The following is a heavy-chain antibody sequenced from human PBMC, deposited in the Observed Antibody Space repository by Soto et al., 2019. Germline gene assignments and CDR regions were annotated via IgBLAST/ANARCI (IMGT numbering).Heavy chain of an antibody. CDR1: GDSISSGGYY. D-gene: IGHD5-18*01. V-gene: IGHV4-31*01. CDR3: ARGYSYGPGDFDY. Sequence: QVQLQESGPGLVKPSQTLSLTCSVSGDSISSGGYYWNWIRQHPGKGLEWIGYIYYSGTTYYNPSLESLVTISVDPSRNQFSLKVSSVTAADTAVYYCARGYSYGPGDFDYWGQGTLVTVSS. CDR2: IYYSGTT. J-gene: IGHJ4*02.